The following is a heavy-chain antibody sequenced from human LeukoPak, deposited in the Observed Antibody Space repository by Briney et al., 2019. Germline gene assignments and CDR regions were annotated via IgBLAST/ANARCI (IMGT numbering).Heavy chain of an antibody. CDR3: ATSNCGGDCYSLDY. J-gene: IGHJ4*02. V-gene: IGHV1-2*02. Sequence: GASVKVSCKASGYTFTGYYMHWVRQAPGQGLEWMGWINPNSGGTNYAQKFQGRVTMTRNTSISTAYMELSSLRSEDAAVYYCATSNCGGDCYSLDYWGQGTLVTVSS. CDR2: INPNSGGT. D-gene: IGHD2-21*02. CDR1: GYTFTGYY.